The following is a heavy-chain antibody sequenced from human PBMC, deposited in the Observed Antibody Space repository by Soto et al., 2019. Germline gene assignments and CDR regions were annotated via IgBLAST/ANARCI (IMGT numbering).Heavy chain of an antibody. CDR1: GFTFRGYG. J-gene: IGHJ4*02. CDR3: ALRKTGSYFDY. V-gene: IGHV3-30*03. D-gene: IGHD1-26*01. CDR2: ISYDGSIK. Sequence: PGGSLRLSCAASGFTFRGYGMHWVRQAPGRGLEWVALISYDGSIKYYADSVRGRFTISRDNSKNTLYLQMNSLRAEDTAVYYCALRKTGSYFDYWGQGTLVTVSS.